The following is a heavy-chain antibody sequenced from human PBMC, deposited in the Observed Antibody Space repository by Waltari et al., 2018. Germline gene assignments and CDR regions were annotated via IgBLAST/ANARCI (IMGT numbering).Heavy chain of an antibody. CDR2: INHSGST. J-gene: IGHJ4*02. V-gene: IGHV4-34*01. CDR3: ARGYCSSTSCYPGGY. CDR1: GGSFSGYY. D-gene: IGHD2-2*01. Sequence: QVQLQQWGAGLLKPSETLSLTCAVYGGSFSGYYWSWIRQPPGKGLEWIGEINHSGSTNYNPSLKSRVTISVDTSKNQFSLKLSSVTAADTAVYYCARGYCSSTSCYPGGYWGRGTLVTVSS.